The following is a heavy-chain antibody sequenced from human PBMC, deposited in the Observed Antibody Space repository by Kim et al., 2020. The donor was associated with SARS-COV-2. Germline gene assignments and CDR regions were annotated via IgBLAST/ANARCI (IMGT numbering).Heavy chain of an antibody. CDR1: GFTFSDYY. D-gene: IGHD1-26*01. CDR2: ISSSSSYT. CDR3: ARLIVGATTENTEDY. V-gene: IGHV3-11*06. Sequence: GGSLRLSCAASGFTFSDYYMSWIRQAPGKGLEWVSYISSSSSYTNYADSVKGRFTISRDNAKNSLYLQMNSLRAEDTAVYYCARLIVGATTENTEDYWGQGTLVTVSS. J-gene: IGHJ4*02.